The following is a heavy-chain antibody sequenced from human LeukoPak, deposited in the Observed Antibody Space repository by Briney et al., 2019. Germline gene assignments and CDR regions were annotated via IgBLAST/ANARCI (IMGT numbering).Heavy chain of an antibody. Sequence: PGGSLRLSCAASGFTLSNYWMSWGRQAPGKGLGWVANIKQDGSEKYYVDSVKGRFTISRDNAKNSLYLQMNSLRAEDTAVYYCAREKMILRFGPIPVGIWGQGTMVTVSS. CDR2: IKQDGSEK. V-gene: IGHV3-7*01. CDR3: AREKMILRFGPIPVGI. CDR1: GFTLSNYW. D-gene: IGHD3-3*01. J-gene: IGHJ3*02.